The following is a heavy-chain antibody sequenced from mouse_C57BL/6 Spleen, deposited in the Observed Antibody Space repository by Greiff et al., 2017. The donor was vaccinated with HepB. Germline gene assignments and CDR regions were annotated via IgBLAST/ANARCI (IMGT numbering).Heavy chain of an antibody. J-gene: IGHJ3*01. CDR1: GYAFSSSW. CDR3: ARPDYYGSSWFAY. CDR2: IYPGDGDT. Sequence: VQLQQSGPELVKPGASVKISCKASGYAFSSSWMNWVKQRPGKGLEWIGRIYPGDGDTNYNGKFKGKATLTADKSSSTAYMQLSSLTSEDSAVYCCARPDYYGSSWFAYWGQGTLVTVSA. D-gene: IGHD1-1*01. V-gene: IGHV1-82*01.